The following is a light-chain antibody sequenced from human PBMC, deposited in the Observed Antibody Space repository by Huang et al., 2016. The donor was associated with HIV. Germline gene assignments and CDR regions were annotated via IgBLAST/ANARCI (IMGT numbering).Light chain of an antibody. CDR2: WAS. Sequence: DIVMTQSPDSLAVCLGERATITCVSSQSILSPSNNKNHLAWYPQNPRQPPKLLIYWASTRESGVPDRFRGSGSATDFTLTIDNLQAEDVAVYFCQQFYSTPAFGQGTYVEV. CDR1: QSILSPSNNKNH. J-gene: IGKJ1*01. V-gene: IGKV4-1*01. CDR3: QQFYSTPA.